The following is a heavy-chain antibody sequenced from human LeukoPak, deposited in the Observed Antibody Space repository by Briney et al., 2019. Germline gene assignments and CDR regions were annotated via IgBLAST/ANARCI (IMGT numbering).Heavy chain of an antibody. CDR3: TRVFSGWLPFYFDY. CDR2: MRCESYGGTT. D-gene: IGHD5-12*01. J-gene: IGHJ4*02. V-gene: IGHV3-49*04. Sequence: PGGSLRLSCTASGFNFGDFGMRWVRQAPGKGLEWVSFMRCESYGGTTEYAASVEGRFTISRDDSKSIVYLEMKSLKTEDTALYFCTRVFSGWLPFYFDYWGQGALVTVSS. CDR1: GFNFGDFG.